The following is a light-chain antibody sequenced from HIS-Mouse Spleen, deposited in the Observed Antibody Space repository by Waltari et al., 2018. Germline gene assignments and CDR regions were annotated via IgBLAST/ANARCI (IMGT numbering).Light chain of an antibody. CDR3: QAWDSSYSV. J-gene: IGLJ2*01. V-gene: IGLV3-1*01. CDR1: KLGVKY. CDR2: QDS. Sequence: SYELTQPPSVSVSPGQTARITCSGDKLGVKYACWYQQKPGQSPVLVIYQDSNRPSGIPERFSGSNSGNTATLTISGTQAMDEADYYCQAWDSSYSVFGGGTKLTVL.